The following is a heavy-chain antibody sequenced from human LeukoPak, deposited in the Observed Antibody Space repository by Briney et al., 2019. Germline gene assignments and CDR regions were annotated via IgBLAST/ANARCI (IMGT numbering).Heavy chain of an antibody. J-gene: IGHJ4*02. V-gene: IGHV4-59*01. CDR1: GGSISSYY. CDR3: ARGEFRDYYDSSGYYYFDY. D-gene: IGHD3-22*01. CDR2: IYYSGST. Sequence: SETLSLTCTVSGGSISSYYWSWIRQPPGKGLEGIGYIYYSGSTNYNPSLKSRVTISVDTSKNQFSLKLSSVTAADTAVYYCARGEFRDYYDSSGYYYFDYWGQGTLVTVSS.